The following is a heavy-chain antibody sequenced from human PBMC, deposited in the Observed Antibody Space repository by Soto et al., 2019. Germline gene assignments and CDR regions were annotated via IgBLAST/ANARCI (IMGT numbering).Heavy chain of an antibody. V-gene: IGHV3-21*01. CDR3: ARTPRASIPSDY. Sequence: PGGSLRLSCTVSGFTLSSYSMNWVRQAPGKGLEWVSSISTGSDYIYYVDSVKGRFTISRDNAKSSLYLQMNSLRVEDTAVYYCARTPRASIPSDYWGQGTLVTVSS. CDR1: GFTLSSYS. D-gene: IGHD5-12*01. J-gene: IGHJ4*02. CDR2: ISTGSDYI.